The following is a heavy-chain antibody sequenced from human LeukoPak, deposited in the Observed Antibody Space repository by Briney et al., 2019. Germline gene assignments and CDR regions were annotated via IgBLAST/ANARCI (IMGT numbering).Heavy chain of an antibody. D-gene: IGHD1-26*01. CDR3: ARENTGSFREFDY. J-gene: IGHJ4*02. V-gene: IGHV4-4*07. CDR2: IYSGGST. Sequence: SETLSLTCTVSGGSISSYYWSWIRQPAGKGLEWIGRIYSGGSTNYNPSLKSRVTMSVDSSNNQFSLKLSSVTAADTAVFYCARENTGSFREFDYWGQGTLVTVSS. CDR1: GGSISSYY.